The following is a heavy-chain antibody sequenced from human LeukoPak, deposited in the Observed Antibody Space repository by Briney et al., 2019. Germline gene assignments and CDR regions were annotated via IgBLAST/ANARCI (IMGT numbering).Heavy chain of an antibody. Sequence: SETLSLNCAVYGGSFSGYHWSWLRQPPGKGLEWMGEINHSGTTNYNPSLKSRVTISVDTSKNQFSLKLTPVTAADTAVYYCARGRCGDDCYPNWFDPWGQGTLVTVSS. CDR3: ARGRCGDDCYPNWFDP. J-gene: IGHJ5*02. V-gene: IGHV4-34*01. D-gene: IGHD2-21*02. CDR2: INHSGTT. CDR1: GGSFSGYH.